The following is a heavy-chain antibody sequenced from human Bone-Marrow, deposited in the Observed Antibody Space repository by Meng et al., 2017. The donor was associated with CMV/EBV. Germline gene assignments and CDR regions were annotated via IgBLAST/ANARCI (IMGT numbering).Heavy chain of an antibody. CDR3: ARGYSGYDYSAYFDY. J-gene: IGHJ4*02. CDR1: GGSISSGGYY. Sequence: QVQLQESGPGLVKPSQTLSLTCPVSGGSISSGGYYWSWIRQHPGKGLEWIGYIYYSGSTYYNPSLKSRVTISVDTSKNQFSLKLSSVTAADTAVYYCARGYSGYDYSAYFDYWGQGTLVTVSS. CDR2: IYYSGST. V-gene: IGHV4-31*03. D-gene: IGHD5-12*01.